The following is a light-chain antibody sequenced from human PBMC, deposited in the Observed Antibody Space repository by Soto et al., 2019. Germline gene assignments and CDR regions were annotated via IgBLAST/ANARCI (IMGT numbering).Light chain of an antibody. Sequence: EIVLTQSPGTLYLSPGERATLSCRARQSVSSSYLAWYQQKPGQAPRILIYGAPSRATGIPDRFSGSGSGADFTLTFSRLEPEDFAVYYCQQYGSSPTFGQGTQGEI. CDR2: GAP. CDR3: QQYGSSPT. V-gene: IGKV3-20*01. CDR1: QSVSSSY. J-gene: IGKJ1*01.